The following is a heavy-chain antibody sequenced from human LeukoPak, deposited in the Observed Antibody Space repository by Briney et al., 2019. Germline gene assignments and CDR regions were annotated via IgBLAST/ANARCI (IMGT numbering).Heavy chain of an antibody. CDR1: GFTFSDYY. CDR3: ARERQQLGRSLDY. D-gene: IGHD6-13*01. J-gene: IGHJ4*02. Sequence: GGSLRLSCAASGFTFSDYYMSWIRQAPGKGLEWVSYISGSGSIIYYADSVKGRFTISRDNAKNSLHLQMNSLRAEDTAVYYCARERQQLGRSLDYWGQGTLVTVSS. V-gene: IGHV3-11*01. CDR2: ISGSGSII.